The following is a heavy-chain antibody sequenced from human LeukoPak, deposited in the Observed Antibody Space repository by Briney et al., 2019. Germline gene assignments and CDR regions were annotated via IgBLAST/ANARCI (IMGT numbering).Heavy chain of an antibody. CDR3: ARARRDRIAAATYWAPTAGWFDP. CDR1: GGSFIGYY. V-gene: IGHV4-34*01. Sequence: SETLSLTCAVYGGSFIGYYWSWIRQPPGKGLEWIGEINHSGSTNYNPSLKSRVTISVDTSKNQFSLKLSSVTAADTAVYYCARARRDRIAAATYWAPTAGWFDPWGQGTLVTVSS. J-gene: IGHJ5*02. D-gene: IGHD6-13*01. CDR2: INHSGST.